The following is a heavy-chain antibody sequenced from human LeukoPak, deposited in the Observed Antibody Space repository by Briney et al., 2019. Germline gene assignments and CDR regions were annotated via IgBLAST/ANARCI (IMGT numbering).Heavy chain of an antibody. CDR3: ARDPQMTTDNWFDP. Sequence: SQTLSLTCAISGDSVSSNSAAWNWLRQSPSRGLEWLGRTYYRSKWYNDYAVSVKSRITINPDTSKNQFSLQLNSVTPEDTAVYYCARDPQMTTDNWFDPWGQGTLVTVSS. V-gene: IGHV6-1*01. D-gene: IGHD4-17*01. CDR1: GDSVSSNSAA. J-gene: IGHJ5*02. CDR2: TYYRSKWYN.